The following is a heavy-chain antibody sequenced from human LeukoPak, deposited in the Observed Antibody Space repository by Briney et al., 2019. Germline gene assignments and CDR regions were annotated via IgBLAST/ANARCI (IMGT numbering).Heavy chain of an antibody. CDR1: GGSFSGYY. V-gene: IGHV4-34*01. D-gene: IGHD6-13*01. CDR3: ARGQYSSSWTGGYFDY. Sequence: SETLSLTCAVYGGSFSGYYWSWIRQPPGKGLECIGEINHSGSTDYNPSLKSRVTISVDTSKNQFSLKLSSVTAADTAVYYCARGQYSSSWTGGYFDYWGQGTLVTVSS. CDR2: INHSGST. J-gene: IGHJ4*02.